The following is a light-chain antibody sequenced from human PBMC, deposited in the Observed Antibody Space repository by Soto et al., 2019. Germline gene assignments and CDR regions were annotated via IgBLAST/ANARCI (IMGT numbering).Light chain of an antibody. J-gene: IGKJ1*01. Sequence: EIVLTQSPGTLSLSPGERATLSFRASQSVSNNYLAWYQQKPGQAPRLLIYGASNRATGIPDRFSGGGSGTDFTLTISRLEPEDFAVYYCQQYGSSGTFGQGTKVDI. CDR1: QSVSNNY. V-gene: IGKV3-20*01. CDR3: QQYGSSGT. CDR2: GAS.